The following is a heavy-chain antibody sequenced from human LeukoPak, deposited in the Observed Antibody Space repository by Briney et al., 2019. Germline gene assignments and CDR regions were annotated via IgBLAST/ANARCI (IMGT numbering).Heavy chain of an antibody. CDR1: GGSISSSSYY. V-gene: IGHV4-39*01. Sequence: PSETLSLTCTVSGGSISSSSYYWGWIRQPPGKGLEWIGSVYYSGNTYYYPSLKSRVTISVDTSKNQFSLKLTSVTAADTAVYYCAKMGSANFDYWGQGTLVTVSS. CDR3: AKMGSANFDY. D-gene: IGHD1-26*01. J-gene: IGHJ4*02. CDR2: VYYSGNT.